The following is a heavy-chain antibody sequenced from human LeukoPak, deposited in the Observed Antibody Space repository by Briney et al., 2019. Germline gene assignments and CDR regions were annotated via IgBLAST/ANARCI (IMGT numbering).Heavy chain of an antibody. D-gene: IGHD6-13*01. V-gene: IGHV1-18*01. CDR3: ARDPGGMAAAAPFDY. CDR1: GYTFTSYG. J-gene: IGHJ4*02. Sequence: ASVKVSCKASGYTFTSYGISWVRQAPGQGLEWMGWISAYNGNTNYAQKLQGRVTMTTDTSTSTAYMELRSLRSDDTAVYYCARDPGGMAAAAPFDYWGQGTLVTVSS. CDR2: ISAYNGNT.